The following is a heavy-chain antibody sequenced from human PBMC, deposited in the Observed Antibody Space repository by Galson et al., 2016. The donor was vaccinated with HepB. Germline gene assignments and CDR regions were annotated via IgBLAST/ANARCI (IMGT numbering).Heavy chain of an antibody. CDR2: TFYRSNWQN. CDR1: GDSVSSNSAG. J-gene: IGHJ4*02. CDR3: ARSYLLGRGFGW. Sequence: CAISGDSVSSNSAGWNWIRQSPSRGLEWLGRTFYRSNWQNDYAESVKSRVTINPDTSKNKFSLQLNPVTPEDTAVYYCARSYLLGRGFGWWGQGTLVTVSS. V-gene: IGHV6-1*01. D-gene: IGHD7-27*01.